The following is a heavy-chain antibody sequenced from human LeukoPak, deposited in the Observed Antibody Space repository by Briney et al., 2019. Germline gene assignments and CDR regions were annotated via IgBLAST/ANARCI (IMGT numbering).Heavy chain of an antibody. J-gene: IGHJ4*02. V-gene: IGHV3-30*03. Sequence: PGGSLRLSCAASGFTFSSYGMHWVRQAPGKGLEWVAVISYDGGNKYFADSVKGRITISRDNSKNTLYLQMNSLRAEDTAVYYCASFTHDILTGKGQTDYWGREPWSPSPQ. D-gene: IGHD3-9*01. CDR3: ASFTHDILTGKGQTDY. CDR1: GFTFSSYG. CDR2: ISYDGGNK.